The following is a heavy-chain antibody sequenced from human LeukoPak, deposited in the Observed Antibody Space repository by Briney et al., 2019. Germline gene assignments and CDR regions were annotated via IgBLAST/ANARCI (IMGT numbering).Heavy chain of an antibody. Sequence: GGSLRLSCAASGFTFSSYAMSWVRQAPGKGLEWVSAISGSGGSTYYADSVKGRFTISRDNSKNTLYLQMNSLRAEDTAVYYCAKDSQIVVVTAPDAFDIWGQGTMDTVSS. D-gene: IGHD2-21*02. CDR2: ISGSGGST. CDR1: GFTFSSYA. V-gene: IGHV3-23*01. J-gene: IGHJ3*02. CDR3: AKDSQIVVVTAPDAFDI.